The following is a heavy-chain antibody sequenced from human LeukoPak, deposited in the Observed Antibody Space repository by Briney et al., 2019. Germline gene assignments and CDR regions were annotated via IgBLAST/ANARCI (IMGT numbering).Heavy chain of an antibody. V-gene: IGHV3-74*01. D-gene: IGHD2-2*01. J-gene: IGHJ6*03. Sequence: PGGSLRLSRALSGFAFRTSRMHSVPPAPGGGVVWVSRMIRDGATVNYADSVKGRFTMSRDNAKNSLYLQMNSLRAEDTAVYYCAREGYCSSTSCYEGYYYYYMDVWGKGTTVTVSS. CDR1: GFAFRTSR. CDR2: MIRDGATV. CDR3: AREGYCSSTSCYEGYYYYYMDV.